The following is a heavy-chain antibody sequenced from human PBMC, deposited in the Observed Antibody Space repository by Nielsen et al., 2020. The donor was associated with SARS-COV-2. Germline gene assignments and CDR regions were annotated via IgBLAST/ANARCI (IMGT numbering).Heavy chain of an antibody. Sequence: ASVKVSCKASGYTFTGYYMHWVRQAPGQGLEWMGWINPNSGGTNYAQKFQGWVTMTRDTSISTAYMELSRLRSDDTAVHYCARDGYSSPSRRNYYMDVWGKGTTVTVSS. J-gene: IGHJ6*03. CDR1: GYTFTGYY. V-gene: IGHV1-2*04. CDR3: ARDGYSSPSRRNYYMDV. CDR2: INPNSGGT. D-gene: IGHD6-13*01.